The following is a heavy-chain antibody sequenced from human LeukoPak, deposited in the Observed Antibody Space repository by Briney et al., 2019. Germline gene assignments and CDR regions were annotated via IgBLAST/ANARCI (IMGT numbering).Heavy chain of an antibody. D-gene: IGHD3-22*01. CDR2: ISGSGGST. Sequence: PGGSLRLSCAASGFTFSSYAKRWVRQAPGKGLEWVSAISGSGGSTYYADSVKGRFTISRDNSKNTLYLQMNSLRTEDTAVYYCAKPSYYDSSGYYSYYFDYWGQGTLVTVSS. J-gene: IGHJ4*02. V-gene: IGHV3-23*01. CDR1: GFTFSSYA. CDR3: AKPSYYDSSGYYSYYFDY.